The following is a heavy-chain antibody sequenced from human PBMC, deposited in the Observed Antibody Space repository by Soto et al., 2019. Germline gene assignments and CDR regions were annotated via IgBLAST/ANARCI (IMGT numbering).Heavy chain of an antibody. CDR1: GGTFSSYA. CDR2: IIPIFGTA. J-gene: IGHJ4*02. CDR3: ARAGYSSSLGGY. D-gene: IGHD6-13*01. V-gene: IGHV1-69*13. Sequence: VASVKVSCKASGGTFSSYAISWVRQAPGQGLEWMGGIIPIFGTANYAQKFQGRVTITADESTSTAYMELSSLRSEDTAVYYCARAGYSSSLGGYWGQGTLVTVSS.